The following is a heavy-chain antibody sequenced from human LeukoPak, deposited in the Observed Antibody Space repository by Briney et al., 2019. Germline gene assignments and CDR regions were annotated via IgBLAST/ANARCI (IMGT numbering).Heavy chain of an antibody. CDR3: ARIGYCGGDCYSNFGDYYGMDV. CDR1: GYTFTGYY. J-gene: IGHJ6*02. V-gene: IGHV1-2*02. Sequence: ASVKVSCKASGYTFTGYYIHWVRQAPGQGLEWMGWINPNSGGTNYAQKFQGRVTMTRDTSISTAYMELSRLRSDDTAVYYCARIGYCGGDCYSNFGDYYGMDVWGQGTTVTVSS. D-gene: IGHD2-21*02. CDR2: INPNSGGT.